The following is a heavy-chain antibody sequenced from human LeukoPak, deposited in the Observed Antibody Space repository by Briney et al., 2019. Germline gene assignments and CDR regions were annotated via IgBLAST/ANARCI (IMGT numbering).Heavy chain of an antibody. D-gene: IGHD6-6*01. CDR3: ARDRYKNEYSIPSFFDS. Sequence: GGSLRHSCATSVFTFSIYWISWVRQAPGKGLEWVAKIKQDGSGKYYVDAVCGRVTISRDNAKNALYLQMSGLTAEDTAGYYCARDRYKNEYSIPSFFDSWGQGTLVTVSS. V-gene: IGHV3-7*01. CDR2: IKQDGSGK. CDR1: VFTFSIYW. J-gene: IGHJ4*02.